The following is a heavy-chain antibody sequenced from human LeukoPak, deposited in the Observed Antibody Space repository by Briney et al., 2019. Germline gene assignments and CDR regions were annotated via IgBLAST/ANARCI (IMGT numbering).Heavy chain of an antibody. CDR3: ARESGSGYYDC. CDR1: GGSISNYY. D-gene: IGHD3-22*01. V-gene: IGHV4-59*12. Sequence: SETLSLTCTVSGGSISNYYWSWIRQPPGKGLEWIGYIYYSGSTYYNPSLKSRVTISVDTSKNQFSLKLSSVTAADTAVYYCARESGSGYYDCWGQGTLVTVSS. CDR2: IYYSGST. J-gene: IGHJ4*02.